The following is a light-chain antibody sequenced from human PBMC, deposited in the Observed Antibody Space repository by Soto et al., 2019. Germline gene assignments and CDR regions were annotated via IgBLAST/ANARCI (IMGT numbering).Light chain of an antibody. CDR3: QQYNSYPYT. CDR1: QSISDW. V-gene: IGKV1-5*03. Sequence: DIQMTQSPSTLSASVGDRVTITCRASQSISDWLAWYQQTPGKAPKLLIYKESSLHSGVPSRFSGSGSGTEFTLTISSLQPDDFATFYCQQYNSYPYTFGQGTKLEIK. CDR2: KES. J-gene: IGKJ2*01.